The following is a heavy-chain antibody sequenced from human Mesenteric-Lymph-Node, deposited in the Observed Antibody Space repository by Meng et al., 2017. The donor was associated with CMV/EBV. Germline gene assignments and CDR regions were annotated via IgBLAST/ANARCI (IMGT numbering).Heavy chain of an antibody. CDR2: ISPTGDTI. D-gene: IGHD3-16*01. CDR3: ARASWGWN. J-gene: IGHJ4*02. Sequence: LRLACAVSGCSISDYYLSWIRQAPGKGLEWVSYISPTGDTIYYADSVKGRFTVSRDNAKNSLYLQIRSLGAEDTAVYYCARASWGWNWGQGTLVTVSS. V-gene: IGHV3-11*01. CDR1: GCSISDYY.